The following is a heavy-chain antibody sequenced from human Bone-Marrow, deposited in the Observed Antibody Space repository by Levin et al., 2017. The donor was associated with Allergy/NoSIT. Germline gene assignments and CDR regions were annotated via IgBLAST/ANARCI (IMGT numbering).Heavy chain of an antibody. V-gene: IGHV3-30*04. CDR2: ISNDGNYK. CDR3: ARVGRPGDIVVPSYGLDV. CDR1: GFSFSSYA. Sequence: GGSLRLSCAASGFSFSSYAMHWVRQAPGKGLEWVALISNDGNYKYYGDSVKGRFTISRDNFKNTMYLQVNSLRTEDTALYYCARVGRPGDIVVPSYGLDVWGQGTTVTVSS. D-gene: IGHD2-21*01. J-gene: IGHJ6*02.